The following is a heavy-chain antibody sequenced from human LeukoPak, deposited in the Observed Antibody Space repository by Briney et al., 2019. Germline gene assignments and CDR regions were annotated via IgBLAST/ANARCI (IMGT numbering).Heavy chain of an antibody. CDR3: ARGRVATINYFDY. CDR1: GGSISGYY. CDR2: INHSGST. J-gene: IGHJ4*02. V-gene: IGHV4-34*01. Sequence: PSETLSLTCAVYGGSISGYYWSLIRQPTGKGLEWIGEINHSGSTNYNPSLKSRVTISVDTSKNQFSLKLSSVTAADTAVYYCARGRVATINYFDYWGQGTLVTVSS. D-gene: IGHD5-12*01.